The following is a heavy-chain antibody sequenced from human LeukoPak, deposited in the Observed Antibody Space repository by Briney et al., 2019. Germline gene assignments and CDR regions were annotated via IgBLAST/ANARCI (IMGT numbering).Heavy chain of an antibody. CDR2: TRNKVNSYTT. V-gene: IGHV3-72*01. D-gene: IGHD4-17*01. J-gene: IGHJ4*02. CDR1: GFTFSDHY. Sequence: GGSLRPSCAASGFTFSDHYMDWVRQAPGKGLEWVGRTRNKVNSYTTEYAASVKGRFTISRDDSKNSLYLQMNSLKTEDTAVYYCARGYGDYEDYWGQGTLVTVSS. CDR3: ARGYGDYEDY.